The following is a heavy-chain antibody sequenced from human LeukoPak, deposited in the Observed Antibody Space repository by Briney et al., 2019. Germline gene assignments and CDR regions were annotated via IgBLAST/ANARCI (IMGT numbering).Heavy chain of an antibody. CDR2: ISSGSSTI. CDR3: ARDRPVEQLVGNDAFDI. D-gene: IGHD6-6*01. J-gene: IGHJ3*02. CDR1: GFTFSSYS. Sequence: GGSLRLSCAASGFTFSSYSMNWVRQAPGKGLEWVSYISSGSSTIYYADSVKGRFTISRDNAKNSLYLQMNSLRAEDTAVYYCARDRPVEQLVGNDAFDIWGQGTMVTVSS. V-gene: IGHV3-48*01.